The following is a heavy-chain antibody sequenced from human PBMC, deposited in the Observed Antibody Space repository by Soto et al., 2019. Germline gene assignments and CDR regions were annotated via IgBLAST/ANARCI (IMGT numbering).Heavy chain of an antibody. Sequence: QEQLVESGGGLVRPGGSLRLSCAASGFTFSAYYMTWMRQAPGKGLEWVSYITSSSDYNNYAGSVKGRFTISRDNAKNSLYLQMNSLRVEDNAVYYCVREYYYGVAVWAQGTTVTVSS. J-gene: IGHJ6*02. V-gene: IGHV3-11*05. CDR1: GFTFSAYY. CDR2: ITSSSDYN. CDR3: VREYYYGVAV.